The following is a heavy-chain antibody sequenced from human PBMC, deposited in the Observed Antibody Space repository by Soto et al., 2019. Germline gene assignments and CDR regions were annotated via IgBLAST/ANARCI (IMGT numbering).Heavy chain of an antibody. D-gene: IGHD3-3*01. CDR2: IYYSGST. CDR3: AGFWSGYYTGYYYYYGMDV. CDR1: GGSISSSSYY. Sequence: SETLSLTCTVSGGSISSSSYYWGWIRQPPGKGLEWIGSIYYSGSTYYNPSLKSRVTISVDTSKNQFSLKLCSVTAADTAVYYCAGFWSGYYTGYYYYYGMDVWGQGTTVTVSS. J-gene: IGHJ6*02. V-gene: IGHV4-39*01.